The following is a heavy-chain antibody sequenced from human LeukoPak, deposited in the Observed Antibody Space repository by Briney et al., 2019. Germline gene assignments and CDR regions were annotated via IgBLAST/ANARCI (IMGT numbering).Heavy chain of an antibody. J-gene: IGHJ4*02. CDR2: INPNSGGT. Sequence: GASVKVSRKASGYTFTGYYMHWVRQAPGQGLEWMGRINPNSGGTNYAQKFQGRVSITRDTAIRTAYMELSRLRSDDTAVYYCASTQTPGYDFWSGYLDYWGQGTLVTVSS. CDR1: GYTFTGYY. V-gene: IGHV1-2*06. CDR3: ASTQTPGYDFWSGYLDY. D-gene: IGHD3-3*01.